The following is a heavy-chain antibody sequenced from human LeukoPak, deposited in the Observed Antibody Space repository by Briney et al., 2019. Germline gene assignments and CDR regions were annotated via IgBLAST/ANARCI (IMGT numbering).Heavy chain of an antibody. CDR2: IYSGGST. Sequence: PGGSLRLSCAASGFTFSSYAMSWVRQAPGKGLEWVSVIYSGGSTYYADSVKGRFTISRDNSKNTLYLQMNSLRAEDTAVYYCARGDNDGYSYGCYSDYWGQGTLVTVSS. J-gene: IGHJ4*02. D-gene: IGHD5-18*01. V-gene: IGHV3-66*02. CDR3: ARGDNDGYSYGCYSDY. CDR1: GFTFSSYA.